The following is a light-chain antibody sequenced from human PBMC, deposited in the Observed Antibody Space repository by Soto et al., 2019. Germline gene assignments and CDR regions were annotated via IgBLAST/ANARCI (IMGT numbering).Light chain of an antibody. CDR2: DVF. CDR1: QLISKY. CDR3: QQYDNTPVT. V-gene: IGKV1-33*01. Sequence: DIQMAQSPSSLSASVGDRVTITCQASQLISKYLSWYQQKPGKAPKLLIYDVFNLETGVPSRFSGSGSGTDFTFTISSLQPEDIATYYCQQYDNTPVTFGQGTNVEIK. J-gene: IGKJ1*01.